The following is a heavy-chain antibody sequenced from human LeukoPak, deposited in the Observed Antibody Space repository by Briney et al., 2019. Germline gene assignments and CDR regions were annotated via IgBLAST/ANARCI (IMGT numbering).Heavy chain of an antibody. V-gene: IGHV4-38-2*02. CDR1: GHSISSGYY. D-gene: IGHD3-10*01. J-gene: IGHJ4*02. CDR2: IYHSGGT. CDR3: ATPMVRGVIPKDY. Sequence: SETLSLTCTVSGHSISSGYYWGWIRQPPGKGLECIGSIYHSGGTYYNPSLKSRVTISVDTSKNQFSLKLSSVTAADTAVYYCATPMVRGVIPKDYWGQGTLVTVSS.